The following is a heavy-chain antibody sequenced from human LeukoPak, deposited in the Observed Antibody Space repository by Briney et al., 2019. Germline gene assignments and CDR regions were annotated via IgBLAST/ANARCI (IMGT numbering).Heavy chain of an antibody. J-gene: IGHJ5*02. Sequence: GSLRLSCAASGFTFSSYSMNWVRQAPGKGLEWVSSISSSSSYIYYADSVKGRFTISRDNAKNSLYLQMNSLRAEDTAVYYCAREAVVPAAIGQGGWFDPWGQGTLVTVSS. CDR3: AREAVVPAAIGQGGWFDP. CDR1: GFTFSSYS. D-gene: IGHD2-2*01. V-gene: IGHV3-21*01. CDR2: ISSSSSYI.